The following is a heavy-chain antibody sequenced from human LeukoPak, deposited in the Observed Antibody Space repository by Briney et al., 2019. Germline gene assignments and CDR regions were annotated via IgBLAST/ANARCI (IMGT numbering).Heavy chain of an antibody. V-gene: IGHV4-4*07. J-gene: IGHJ2*01. CDR1: GGSISSYY. Sequence: SETLSLTCTVSGGSISSYYWSWIRQPAGKGLEWIGRIYTSGSTNYNPSLKSRVTMSVDTSKNQFSLKLSSVTAADTAVYYCASNTDPVYYDILTGPVLDWYFDLWGRGTLVTVSS. CDR3: ASNTDPVYYDILTGPVLDWYFDL. CDR2: IYTSGST. D-gene: IGHD3-9*01.